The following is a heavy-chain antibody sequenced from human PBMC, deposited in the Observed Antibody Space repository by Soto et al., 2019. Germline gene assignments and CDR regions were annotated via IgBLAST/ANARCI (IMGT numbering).Heavy chain of an antibody. D-gene: IGHD2-15*01. CDR2: ISPSSTYI. CDR1: GLNFEKCS. J-gene: IGHJ4*02. V-gene: IGHV3-21*04. CDR3: ATDTGDIEVVPATT. Sequence: GGSLRLSCAASGLNFEKCSMNWVRQPPGKGPEWLASISPSSTYIRYADSVKGRFTISRDNARNSLSLQMMNLRADDTAIYYCATDTGDIEVVPATTWGQGTLVTVS.